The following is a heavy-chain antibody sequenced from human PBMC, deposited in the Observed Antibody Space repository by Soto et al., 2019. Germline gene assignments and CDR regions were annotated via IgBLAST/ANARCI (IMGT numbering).Heavy chain of an antibody. J-gene: IGHJ4*02. D-gene: IGHD2-15*01. CDR1: GYTFTSYY. CDR2: INPSGGST. Sequence: QVQLVQSGAEVKKPGASVKVSYKASGYTFTSYYMHWVRQAPGQGLEWMGIINPSGGSTSYAQKFQGRVTMTRDTSTSTVYMELSSLRSEDTAVYYCAKDRACSGGSCYYSGYDYWGQGTLVTVSS. CDR3: AKDRACSGGSCYYSGYDY. V-gene: IGHV1-46*01.